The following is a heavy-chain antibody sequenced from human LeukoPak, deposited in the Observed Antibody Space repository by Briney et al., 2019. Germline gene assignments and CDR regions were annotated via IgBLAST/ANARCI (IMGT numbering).Heavy chain of an antibody. CDR2: IHTSGST. J-gene: IGHJ4*02. CDR1: GGSISSYY. V-gene: IGHV4-4*07. D-gene: IGHD3-9*01. Sequence: SETLSLTCTFSGGSISSYYWSWIRQPAGKGLEWIGRIHTSGSTNYNPSLKSRVTMSVDTSKNQFSLKLTSVTAADTAVYYCARISLTGYAPISGYFDYWGQGTLVTVSS. CDR3: ARISLTGYAPISGYFDY.